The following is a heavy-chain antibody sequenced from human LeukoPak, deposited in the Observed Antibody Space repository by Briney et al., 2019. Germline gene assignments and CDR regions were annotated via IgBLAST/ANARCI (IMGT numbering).Heavy chain of an antibody. V-gene: IGHV1-2*02. D-gene: IGHD2-8*01. CDR3: ARERGSAYTLLY. CDR1: GYTFTGYF. Sequence: GASVKVSCKASGYTFTGYFIHWVRQAPGQGLEWMGWINPNSGNTNYAQKFQGRATMTRDTSISTAYMELSRLTSDDTAVYYCARERGSAYTLLYGGQGTLLTVPS. CDR2: INPNSGNT. J-gene: IGHJ1*01.